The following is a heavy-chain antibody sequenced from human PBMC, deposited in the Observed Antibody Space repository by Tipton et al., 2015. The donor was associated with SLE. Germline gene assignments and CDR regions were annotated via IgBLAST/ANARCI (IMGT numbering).Heavy chain of an antibody. V-gene: IGHV3-30*04. D-gene: IGHD3-10*01. CDR1: GFTFSSYA. CDR2: ISYDGSNK. CDR3: ARDPYGSGSYSFDY. Sequence: QLVQSGGGVVQPGRSLRLSCAASGFTFSSYAMHWVRQAPGKGLEWVAVISYDGSNKYYADSVKGRFTISRDNSKNTLYLQMNSLRAEDTAVYYCARDPYGSGSYSFDYWGQGTLVTVSS. J-gene: IGHJ4*02.